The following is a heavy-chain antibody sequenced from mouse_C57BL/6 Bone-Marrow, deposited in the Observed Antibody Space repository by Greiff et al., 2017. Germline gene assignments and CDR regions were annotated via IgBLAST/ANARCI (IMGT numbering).Heavy chain of an antibody. D-gene: IGHD2-3*01. CDR3: ARYGGYLPTWFAY. Sequence: VQLQQPGAELVKPGASVKMSCKASGYTFTSYWITWVKQRPGQGLEWIGDIYPGSGSTNYNEKFKSKATLTVDTSSSTAYMQLSSLTSEDSVVYDCARYGGYLPTWFAYWGQGTLVTVSA. J-gene: IGHJ3*01. CDR1: GYTFTSYW. V-gene: IGHV1-55*01. CDR2: IYPGSGST.